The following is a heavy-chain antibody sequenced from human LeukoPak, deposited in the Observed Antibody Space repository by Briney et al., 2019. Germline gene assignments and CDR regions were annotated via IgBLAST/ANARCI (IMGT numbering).Heavy chain of an antibody. CDR3: ARDSDHYDTSGFSLYSFVS. D-gene: IGHD3-22*01. CDR2: ISSGSSTI. J-gene: IGHJ4*02. V-gene: IGHV3-48*01. CDR1: GFTFRSYS. Sequence: GGSLRLSCVDSGFTFRSYSMNWVRQAPGKGLEWVAYISSGSSTIYHADSVKDRFTISRDNARNSLYLQMNSLRAEDTAVYYCARDSDHYDTSGFSLYSFVSWGQGTLVTVSS.